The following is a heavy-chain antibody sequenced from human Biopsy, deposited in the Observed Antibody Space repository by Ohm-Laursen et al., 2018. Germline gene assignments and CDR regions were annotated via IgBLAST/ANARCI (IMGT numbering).Heavy chain of an antibody. Sequence: SETLSLTCTVSGDSVSSGSFYWTWLRQPPGQGLEYIGYIYDRGSTDNYNPSLESRVTMSVDMPKNQFSLKLSSVTAAETAIYYCARGMRSSGWPYFDSWGQGTLVTVSS. CDR1: GDSVSSGSFY. CDR3: ARGMRSSGWPYFDS. V-gene: IGHV4-61*01. J-gene: IGHJ4*02. D-gene: IGHD6-19*01. CDR2: IYDRGSTD.